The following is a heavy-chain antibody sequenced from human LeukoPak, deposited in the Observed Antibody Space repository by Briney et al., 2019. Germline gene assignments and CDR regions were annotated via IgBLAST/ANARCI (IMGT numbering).Heavy chain of an antibody. CDR3: AKRWTYIDY. CDR2: ISGSGGST. D-gene: IGHD3/OR15-3a*01. CDR1: GFTFSSYA. J-gene: IGHJ4*02. Sequence: GGSLRLSCAASGFTFSSYAMNWVRQAPGKGLEWVSAISGSGGSTYYADSVKGRFTISRDNSKKTLYLQMNSLRAEDTAVYYWAKRWTYIDYWGQGTLVTVSS. V-gene: IGHV3-23*01.